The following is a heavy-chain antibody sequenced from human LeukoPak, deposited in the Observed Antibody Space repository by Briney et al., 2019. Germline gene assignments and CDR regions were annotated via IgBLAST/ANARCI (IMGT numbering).Heavy chain of an antibody. D-gene: IGHD5-18*01. CDR2: ISYDGNNQ. V-gene: IGHV3-30*18. Sequence: GGSLRLSCVASGFTLSSRGMHWVRQAPGKGLEWVASISYDGNNQFYVDSVKGRFSISRDTSRNTLYLQMSSLRDEDTAVYYCVKDQDSTGYSYGSYYFDPWGQGTPVTVSS. CDR3: VKDQDSTGYSYGSYYFDP. J-gene: IGHJ4*02. CDR1: GFTLSSRG.